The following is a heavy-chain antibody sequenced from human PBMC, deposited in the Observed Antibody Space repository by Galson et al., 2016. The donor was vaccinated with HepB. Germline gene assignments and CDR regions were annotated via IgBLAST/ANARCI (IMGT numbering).Heavy chain of an antibody. Sequence: ETLSLTCAVYDGSFSSYYWSWIRQPPTKGLEWIGEINHSGGTYYNPSLKSRVTISVDTSKKQFSLKLSSVTAADTAVYYCARIRGYKTDYWGQGTLVTVSS. CDR1: DGSFSSYY. CDR3: ARIRGYKTDY. D-gene: IGHD5-24*01. J-gene: IGHJ4*02. CDR2: INHSGGT. V-gene: IGHV4-34*01.